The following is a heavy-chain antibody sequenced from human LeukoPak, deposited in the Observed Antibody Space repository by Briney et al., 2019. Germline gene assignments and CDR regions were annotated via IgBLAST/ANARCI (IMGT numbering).Heavy chain of an antibody. CDR2: ISGSGSAI. V-gene: IGHV3-48*04. CDR1: GFTFSSYS. D-gene: IGHD2-8*01. CDR3: ARDGGDLYPTYYFDN. J-gene: IGHJ4*02. Sequence: PGGSLRLSCAASGFTFSSYSMNWVRQAPGKGLEWVSYISGSGSAIYYADSVKGRFTISRDNAKNSLYLQMNSLRVEDTAVYYCARDGGDLYPTYYFDNWGQGTLVTVSS.